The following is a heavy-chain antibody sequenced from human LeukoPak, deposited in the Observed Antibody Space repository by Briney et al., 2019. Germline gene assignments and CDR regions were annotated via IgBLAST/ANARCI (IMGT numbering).Heavy chain of an antibody. J-gene: IGHJ4*02. CDR2: LNPSGGYT. CDR3: ARERPSSGFFDY. CDR1: GYTFSSYY. D-gene: IGHD6-19*01. V-gene: IGHV1-46*01. Sequence: ASVKVSCKASGYTFSSYYMHWVRQAPGQGLEWMETLNPSGGYTTYAQKFQGRVTMTRDTSTSTVYMEVSSLRSEDTALYYCARERPSSGFFDYWGQGSPVTVSS.